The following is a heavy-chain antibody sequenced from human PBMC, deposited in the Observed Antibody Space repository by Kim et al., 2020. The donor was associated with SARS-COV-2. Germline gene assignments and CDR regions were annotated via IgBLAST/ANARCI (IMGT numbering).Heavy chain of an antibody. V-gene: IGHV4-39*01. CDR3: ARSLFGELFPGGFYP. J-gene: IGHJ5*02. CDR2: MCYTGYT. D-gene: IGHD3-10*02. CDR1: GGSIISTSYY. Sequence: SETLSLTCTVSGGSIISTSYYWGWIRQPPGEKMGWIGSMCYTGYTYYNPSLESRVALSVETSRNQFSLELTSLSAADTAVYCCARSLFGELFPGGFYPWG.